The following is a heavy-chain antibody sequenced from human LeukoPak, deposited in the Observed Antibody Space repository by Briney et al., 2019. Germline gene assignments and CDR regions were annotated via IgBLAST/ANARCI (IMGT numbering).Heavy chain of an antibody. Sequence: LRLSCAASGFTFSDSYMTWIRQPPGKGLEWIGYIYYSGSTNYKSSLKSRVTVSVDTSKNQFSLKLSSVTAADTAVYYCARFEQSSGYEPRANWFDPWGQGTLVTVSS. CDR2: IYYSGST. D-gene: IGHD3-22*01. J-gene: IGHJ5*02. CDR3: ARFEQSSGYEPRANWFDP. CDR1: GFTFSDSY. V-gene: IGHV4-59*01.